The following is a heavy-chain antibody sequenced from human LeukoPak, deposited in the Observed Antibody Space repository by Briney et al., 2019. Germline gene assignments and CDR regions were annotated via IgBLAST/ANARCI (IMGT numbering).Heavy chain of an antibody. CDR1: GGSISSYY. D-gene: IGHD4-17*01. V-gene: IGHV4-59*12. CDR2: IYYSGST. J-gene: IGHJ4*02. Sequence: SETLSLTCTVSGGSISSYYWSWIRQPPGKGPEWIGYIYYSGSTNYNPSLKSRVTISVDTSKNQFSLKLSSVTAADTAVYYCAREWSDGDYGTGFDYWGQGTLVTVSS. CDR3: AREWSDGDYGTGFDY.